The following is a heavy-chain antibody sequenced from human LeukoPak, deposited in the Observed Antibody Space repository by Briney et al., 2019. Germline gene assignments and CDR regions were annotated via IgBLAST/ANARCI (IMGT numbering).Heavy chain of an antibody. D-gene: IGHD3-10*01. CDR1: GYTLTELS. CDR3: ARHYYGSGTDYYFDY. J-gene: IGHJ4*02. Sequence: ASVKVSCKVSGYTLTELSMRWVRQAPGKGLEWMGGFDPEDGETIYAQKFQGRVTMTEDTSTDTAYMELSSLRSEDTAVYYCARHYYGSGTDYYFDYWGQETLVTISS. V-gene: IGHV1-24*01. CDR2: FDPEDGET.